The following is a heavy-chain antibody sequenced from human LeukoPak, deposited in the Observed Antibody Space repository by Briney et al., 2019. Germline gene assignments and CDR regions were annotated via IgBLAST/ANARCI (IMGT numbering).Heavy chain of an antibody. CDR1: GFPVSSNY. Sequence: PGGSLGLSCAASGFPVSSNYLRWVRQAPGKGLEWVSIIYSGADTYYADSAKGRFTVSRDNSKNTVYVQMNSLRAEDTAVYYCARGAAGGSGGIDYWGQGTLVTVSS. CDR2: IYSGADT. V-gene: IGHV3-53*01. J-gene: IGHJ4*02. CDR3: ARGAAGGSGGIDY. D-gene: IGHD6-13*01.